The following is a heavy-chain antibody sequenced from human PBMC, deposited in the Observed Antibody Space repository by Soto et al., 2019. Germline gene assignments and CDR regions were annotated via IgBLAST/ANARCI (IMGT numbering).Heavy chain of an antibody. D-gene: IGHD3-9*01. J-gene: IGHJ5*02. CDR3: ARDGNYDILPGYYNVCWFEP. Sequence: PXETLSLPWAVSGYSISSGYYWGWIRQPPGDGREWIGSIYHSGSTYYNPSLKSRVNISVDTSKNQFSLKLSSVTAADTAVYYCARDGNYDILPGYYNVCWFEPWGPGTLVTVSS. V-gene: IGHV4-38-2*02. CDR1: GYSISSGYY. CDR2: IYHSGST.